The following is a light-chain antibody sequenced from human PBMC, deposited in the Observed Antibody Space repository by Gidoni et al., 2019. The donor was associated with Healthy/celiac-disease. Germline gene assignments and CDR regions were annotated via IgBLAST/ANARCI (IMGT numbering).Light chain of an antibody. CDR2: KAS. CDR3: QQYNSYPLT. Sequence: DIQMTQSPSTPSASVGDRVTITGLASQSISSGLAWYQQKPGKAPTRLIYKASSLESGVPSRFSGSGSWTEFTLTSSSLQPDDFATYYCQQYNSYPLTFGGGTKVEIK. CDR1: QSISSG. V-gene: IGKV1-5*03. J-gene: IGKJ4*01.